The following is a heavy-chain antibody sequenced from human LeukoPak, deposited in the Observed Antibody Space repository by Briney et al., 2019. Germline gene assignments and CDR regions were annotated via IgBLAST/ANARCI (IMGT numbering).Heavy chain of an antibody. CDR1: GFTFSSYA. V-gene: IGHV3-30*04. CDR2: ISYDGSNK. J-gene: IGHJ4*02. D-gene: IGHD3-10*01. Sequence: GRSLRLSCAASGFTFSSYAMHWVRHDRGRGLECVAVISYDGSNKYYADSVKGRFTISRDNSKNTLYVQMNSLRAEDTDVYYCARDSAYGSGSYYSWGQGTLVTVSS. CDR3: ARDSAYGSGSYYS.